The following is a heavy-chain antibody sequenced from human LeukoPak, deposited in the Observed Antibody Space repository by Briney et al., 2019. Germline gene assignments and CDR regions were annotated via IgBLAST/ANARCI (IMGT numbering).Heavy chain of an antibody. CDR3: ARAQYSSSWLAEYFQH. CDR1: GFTFSNYG. V-gene: IGHV3-21*01. J-gene: IGHJ1*01. D-gene: IGHD6-13*01. Sequence: GGSLRLSCAASGFTFSNYGIHWVRQAPGKGLEWVSSISSSSSYIYYADSVKGRFTISRDNAKNSLYLQMNSLRAEDTAVYYCARAQYSSSWLAEYFQHWGQGTLVTVSS. CDR2: ISSSSSYI.